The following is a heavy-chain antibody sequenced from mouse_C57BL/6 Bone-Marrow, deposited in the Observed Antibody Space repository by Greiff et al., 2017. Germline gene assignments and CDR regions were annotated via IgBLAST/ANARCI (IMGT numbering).Heavy chain of an antibody. CDR2: IYPGDGDT. CDR1: GYAFSSSW. CDR3: ARRIYYYGSSSFDY. Sequence: VQGVESGPELVKPGASVKISCKASGYAFSSSWMNWVKQRPGKGLEWIGRIYPGDGDTNYNGKFKGKATLTADKSSSTAYMQLSSLTSEDSAVYFCARRIYYYGSSSFDYWGQGTTLTVSS. D-gene: IGHD1-1*01. V-gene: IGHV1-82*01. J-gene: IGHJ2*01.